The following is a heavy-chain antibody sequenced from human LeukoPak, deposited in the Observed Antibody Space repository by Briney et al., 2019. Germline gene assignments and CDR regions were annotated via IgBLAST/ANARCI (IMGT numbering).Heavy chain of an antibody. CDR2: ISGSGGST. CDR3: AKELDSSGYFDF. D-gene: IGHD3-22*01. J-gene: IGHJ4*02. Sequence: GGSLRLSCAASGVSFRNNARCWGCPAPGKGLEWVSAISGSGGSTYYADSVKGRFTISRDNSKNTLYLQMNSLRDEDTAVYYCAKELDSSGYFDFWGQGTLVTVSS. CDR1: GVSFRNNA. V-gene: IGHV3-23*01.